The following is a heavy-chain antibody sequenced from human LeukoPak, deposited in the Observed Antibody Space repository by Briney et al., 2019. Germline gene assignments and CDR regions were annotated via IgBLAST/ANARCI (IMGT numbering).Heavy chain of an antibody. Sequence: ASVKVSCKASGYTFTGYYMHWVRQAPGQGLEWMGWINPNSGGTNYAHKFQGRVTMTRDTSTSTVYMELSSLRTEDTAVYYCARVRKRITMIVVTKAEGWFDPWGQGTLVTVSS. CDR3: ARVRKRITMIVVTKAEGWFDP. CDR1: GYTFTGYY. V-gene: IGHV1-2*02. CDR2: INPNSGGT. J-gene: IGHJ5*02. D-gene: IGHD3-22*01.